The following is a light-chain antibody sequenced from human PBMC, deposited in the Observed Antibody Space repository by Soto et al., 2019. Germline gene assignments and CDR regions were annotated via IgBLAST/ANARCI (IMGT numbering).Light chain of an antibody. CDR3: SSYTTTTWV. Sequence: QSALTQPASVSGSPGQSITISCTGTSSDVGGYNYVSWYQQHPGKAPKLMIFEVSNRPSGVSNRFSGSKSCNTASLTISGLQAEDEADYYCSSYTTTTWVFGGGTKLTVL. J-gene: IGLJ3*02. V-gene: IGLV2-14*01. CDR2: EVS. CDR1: SSDVGGYNY.